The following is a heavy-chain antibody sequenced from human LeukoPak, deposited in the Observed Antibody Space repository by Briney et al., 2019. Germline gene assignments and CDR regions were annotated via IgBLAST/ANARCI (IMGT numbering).Heavy chain of an antibody. Sequence: GSLRLSCAASGFTVSSNHMSWVRQPPGKGLEWIGSIYYSGATYYNPSLKSRVTISVDTSKNQFSLKLTSVTAADTAIYYCARHYNSGSPFDPWGQGTLVTVSS. CDR2: IYYSGAT. V-gene: IGHV4-39*01. D-gene: IGHD6-19*01. CDR3: ARHYNSGSPFDP. CDR1: GFTVSSNH. J-gene: IGHJ5*02.